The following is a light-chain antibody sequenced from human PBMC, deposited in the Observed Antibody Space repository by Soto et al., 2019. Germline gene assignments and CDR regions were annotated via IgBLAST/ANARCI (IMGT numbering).Light chain of an antibody. CDR1: SSGLGAYNY. CDR2: EVN. CDR3: SSFTVTITVL. Sequence: QPASVSGSLGQSITISCAGISSGLGAYNYVSWYQQHPGKAPKLMLYEVNSRPSGISSRFSGSKSGNTASLTISGLQAEDEADYYCSSFTVTITVLFGGGTKLTVL. V-gene: IGLV2-14*01. J-gene: IGLJ2*01.